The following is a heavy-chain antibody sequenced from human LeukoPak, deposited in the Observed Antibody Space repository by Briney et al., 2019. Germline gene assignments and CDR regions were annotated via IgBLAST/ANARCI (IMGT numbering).Heavy chain of an antibody. CDR2: ISNNGGYT. J-gene: IGHJ3*01. Sequence: GGSLRLSCAASGFTFSSSAMSWVRQAPGKGLEWVSAISNNGGYTYYADSVQGRFTISRDNAKNSLYLQINSLRAEDTAVYYCARSSYSSSSSVWGQGTMVTVSS. CDR1: GFTFSSSA. D-gene: IGHD6-6*01. CDR3: ARSSYSSSSSV. V-gene: IGHV3-23*01.